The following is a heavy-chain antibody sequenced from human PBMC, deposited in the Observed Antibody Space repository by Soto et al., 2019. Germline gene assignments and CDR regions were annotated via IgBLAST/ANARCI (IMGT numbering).Heavy chain of an antibody. CDR3: ARLDDSSGYSPDY. J-gene: IGHJ4*02. V-gene: IGHV4-39*01. D-gene: IGHD3-22*01. Sequence: SETLSLTCTVSGGSISSSSYYWGWIRQPPGKGLEWIGSIYYSGSTYYNPSLKSRVTISVDTSKNQFSLKLSSVTAADTAVYYCARLDDSSGYSPDYWGQGTLVTVSS. CDR2: IYYSGST. CDR1: GGSISSSSYY.